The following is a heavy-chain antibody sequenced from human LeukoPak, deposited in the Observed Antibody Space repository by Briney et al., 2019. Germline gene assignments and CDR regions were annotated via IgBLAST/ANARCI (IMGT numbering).Heavy chain of an antibody. J-gene: IGHJ4*02. V-gene: IGHV1-69*05. CDR2: IIPIFGTA. D-gene: IGHD2-15*01. CDR1: GGTFSSYA. Sequence: SVKVSCKASGGTFSSYAISWVRQAPGQGLEWMGRIIPIFGTANYAQKFQGRVTITTDESTSTAYMELSSLRSEDTAVYYCARGYCSGGSCYSLDYWGRGTLVTVSS. CDR3: ARGYCSGGSCYSLDY.